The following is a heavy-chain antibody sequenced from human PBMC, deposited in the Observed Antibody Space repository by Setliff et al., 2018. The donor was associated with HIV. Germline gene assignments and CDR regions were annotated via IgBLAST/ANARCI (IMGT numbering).Heavy chain of an antibody. CDR2: RSTTGST. CDR1: GDSISSYS. J-gene: IGHJ4*02. Sequence: PSETLSLTCTVSGDSISSYSWSWIRQSPGKGLEWIGFRSTTGSTNYNPSLRSRVTISVDTSKNQFSLRLTSVTAADTAVYYCARHSPSDYWGQGTLVTVSS. V-gene: IGHV4-4*09. CDR3: ARHSPSDY.